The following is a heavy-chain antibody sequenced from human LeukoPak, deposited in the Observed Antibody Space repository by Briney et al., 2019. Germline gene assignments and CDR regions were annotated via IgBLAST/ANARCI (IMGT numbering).Heavy chain of an antibody. Sequence: QPGGSLRISRAASGFMFDDYAMHWVRQVPGRGLEWVSLISGDGVSSFYADSVKGRFTISRDNNNSSLSLQMRRLTTEDTAFYYCVREQFSHTSNYFDNWGQGILVTVSS. CDR1: GFMFDDYA. J-gene: IGHJ4*02. V-gene: IGHV3-43*02. CDR3: VREQFSHTSNYFDN. CDR2: ISGDGVSS. D-gene: IGHD5-24*01.